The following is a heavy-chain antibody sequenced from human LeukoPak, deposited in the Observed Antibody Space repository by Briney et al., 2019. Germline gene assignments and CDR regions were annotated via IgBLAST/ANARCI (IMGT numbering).Heavy chain of an antibody. V-gene: IGHV3-20*04. CDR1: GFTFDDYG. Sequence: GGSLRLSCAASGFTFDDYGMSWVRQAPGKGLEWVSGINWNGGSTGYTDSVKGRFTISRDNAKNSLYLQMNSLRAEDTALYYCARVRYYDSSGYYKRWYYYMDVWGKGTTVTVSS. J-gene: IGHJ6*03. CDR3: ARVRYYDSSGYYKRWYYYMDV. CDR2: INWNGGST. D-gene: IGHD3-22*01.